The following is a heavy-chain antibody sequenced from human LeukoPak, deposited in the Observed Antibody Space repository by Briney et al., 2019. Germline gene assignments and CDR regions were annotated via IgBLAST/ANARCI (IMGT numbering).Heavy chain of an antibody. Sequence: SETLSLTCTVSGGSISSHYWSWIRQSPGRGLEWIGYIHYSGNTNYNPSLESRDTISLDTSKSQFSLKLTSVTATDTAVYYCARSPLPYGAGRGYFDYWGRGTLVTVSS. V-gene: IGHV4-59*08. CDR1: GGSISSHY. J-gene: IGHJ4*02. D-gene: IGHD3-10*01. CDR3: ARSPLPYGAGRGYFDY. CDR2: IHYSGNT.